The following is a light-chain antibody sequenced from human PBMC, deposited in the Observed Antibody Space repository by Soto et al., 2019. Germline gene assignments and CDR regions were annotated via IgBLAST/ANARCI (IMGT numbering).Light chain of an antibody. Sequence: EIVLTQSPGTLSLSPGERATLSCRASLTACSNCLAWYQQKPGQAPRLLISGASNRATGIPDRFSGSGSGTDFTLTISRLEPEDFAVYYCQQYGGSPGFTFGPGTRVDIK. CDR1: LTACSNC. CDR3: QQYGGSPGFT. CDR2: GAS. V-gene: IGKV3-20*01. J-gene: IGKJ3*01.